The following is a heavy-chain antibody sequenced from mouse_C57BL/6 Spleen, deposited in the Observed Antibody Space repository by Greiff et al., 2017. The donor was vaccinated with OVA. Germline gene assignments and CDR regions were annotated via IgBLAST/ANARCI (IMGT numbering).Heavy chain of an antibody. V-gene: IGHV1-55*01. D-gene: IGHD1-1*01. J-gene: IGHJ4*01. CDR2: IYPGSGST. CDR3: AREYYGRSSVMDY. CDR1: GYTFTSYW. Sequence: VQLQQPGAELVKPGASVKMSCTASGYTFTSYWITWVKQRPGQGLEWIGDIYPGSGSTNYTGKFKSKATLTVDTSSSTAYMQLSSLTSEDSAVYYCAREYYGRSSVMDYGGQGTSVTVSS.